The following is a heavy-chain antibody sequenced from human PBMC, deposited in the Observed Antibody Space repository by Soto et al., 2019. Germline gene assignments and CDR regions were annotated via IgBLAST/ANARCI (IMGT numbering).Heavy chain of an antibody. CDR1: GYTFTSYD. J-gene: IGHJ6*03. CDR3: ARVAVQSWTYYYYYYYMDV. Sequence: ASVKVSCKASGYTFTSYDINWVRQATGQGLEWMGWMNPNSGNTGYAQKFRGRVTMTRNTSISTAYMELSSLRSEDTAVYYCARVAVQSWTYYYYYYYMDVWGKGTTVTVSS. CDR2: MNPNSGNT. D-gene: IGHD1-7*01. V-gene: IGHV1-8*01.